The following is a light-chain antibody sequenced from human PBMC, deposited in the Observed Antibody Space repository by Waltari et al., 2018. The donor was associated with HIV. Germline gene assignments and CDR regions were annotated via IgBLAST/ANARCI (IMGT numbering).Light chain of an antibody. CDR1: QSVLYSSNNKNY. CDR2: WAS. J-gene: IGKJ1*01. V-gene: IGKV4-1*01. Sequence: DIVMTQSPDSLVVSLGERATITCKSSQSVLYSSNNKNYLDWYQQKPGQPPKLLIYWASTRESGVPDRFSGSGSGTDFTLTISSLQAEDVAVYYCQQYYSTPPWTFGQGTKVEIK. CDR3: QQYYSTPPWT.